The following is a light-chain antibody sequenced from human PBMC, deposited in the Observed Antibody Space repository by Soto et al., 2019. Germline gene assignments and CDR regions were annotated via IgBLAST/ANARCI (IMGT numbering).Light chain of an antibody. CDR2: SNN. CDR3: AAWDDSLNGVI. V-gene: IGLV1-44*01. Sequence: QPVLTQPPSASGTPGQRITISCSGSSSNIGSHTVNWHQQVPGTAPKLLIYSNNERPSGVPDRFSGSKSGTSASLAISGLQSGDEADYYCAAWDDSLNGVIFGGGTKLTVL. J-gene: IGLJ2*01. CDR1: SSNIGSHT.